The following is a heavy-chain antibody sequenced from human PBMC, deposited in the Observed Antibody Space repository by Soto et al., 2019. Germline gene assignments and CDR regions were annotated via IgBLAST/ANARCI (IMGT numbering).Heavy chain of an antibody. CDR3: AAARRYSSGWYYDY. J-gene: IGHJ4*02. CDR2: IYYSGST. CDR1: GGSISSYY. Sequence: SETLSLTCTVSGGSISSYYWSWIRQPPGKGLEWIGYIYYSGSTNYNPSLKSRVTISVDTSKNQFSLKLSSVTAADTAVYYCAAARRYSSGWYYDYWGQGTLVTVSS. V-gene: IGHV4-59*01. D-gene: IGHD6-19*01.